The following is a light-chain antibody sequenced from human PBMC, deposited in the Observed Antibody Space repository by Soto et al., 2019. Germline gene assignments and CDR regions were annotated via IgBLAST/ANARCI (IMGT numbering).Light chain of an antibody. Sequence: EIVMTQSPATLSVSPGERATLSCRASQSVSSNLAWYQQKPGQAPRLLIYGASTRATGIPARFSGSGSGTEFTLTISSLQSEDFATYYCQQSYGSPPRTFGGGTKVESK. CDR2: GAS. J-gene: IGKJ4*01. V-gene: IGKV3-15*01. CDR1: QSVSSN. CDR3: QQSYGSPPRT.